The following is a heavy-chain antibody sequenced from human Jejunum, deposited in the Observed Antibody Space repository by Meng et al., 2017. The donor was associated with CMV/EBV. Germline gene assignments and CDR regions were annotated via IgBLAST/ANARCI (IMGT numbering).Heavy chain of an antibody. D-gene: IGHD1-1*01. CDR1: AGSFSGSS. Sequence: LSLPCAVYAGSFSGSSWTWIRQSPGKRLEWIGEINHRGITQYNPSLKSRVTISVDTSKNQLSLRLSSVTAADTAVYYCARESWIDGFWGQGTLVTVSS. J-gene: IGHJ4*02. CDR3: ARESWIDGF. V-gene: IGHV4-34*01. CDR2: INHRGIT.